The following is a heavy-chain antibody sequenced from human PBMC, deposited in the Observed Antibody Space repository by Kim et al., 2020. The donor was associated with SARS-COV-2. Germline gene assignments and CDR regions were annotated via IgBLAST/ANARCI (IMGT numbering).Heavy chain of an antibody. CDR3: TRHVTPSGSYRIGDAFDI. J-gene: IGHJ3*02. CDR1: GFTFSGSA. V-gene: IGHV3-73*01. Sequence: GGSLRLSCAASGFTFSGSAMHWVRQASGKGLEWVGRIRSKANSYATAYAASVKGRFTISRDDSKNTAYLQMNSLKTEDTAVYYCTRHVTPSGSYRIGDAFDIWGQGTMVTVSS. CDR2: IRSKANSYAT. D-gene: IGHD1-26*01.